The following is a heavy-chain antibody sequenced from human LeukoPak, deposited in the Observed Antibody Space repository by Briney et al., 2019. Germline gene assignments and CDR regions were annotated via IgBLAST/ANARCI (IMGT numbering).Heavy chain of an antibody. Sequence: HGESLKISCQVSGYTFINYWISWVRQKPGKGLEWLGRIDPSDSYTKSSPSFQGHVTISGDKSVSTAYMQWSSLQASDTAMYYCARHQFRYSTSPHDGFDVWGQGTMVTVSS. J-gene: IGHJ3*01. CDR1: GYTFINYW. CDR3: ARHQFRYSTSPHDGFDV. D-gene: IGHD6-6*01. V-gene: IGHV5-10-1*01. CDR2: IDPSDSYT.